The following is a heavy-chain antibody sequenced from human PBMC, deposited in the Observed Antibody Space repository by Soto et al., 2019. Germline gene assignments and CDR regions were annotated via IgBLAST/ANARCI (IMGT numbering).Heavy chain of an antibody. CDR1: GGSLSAYY. V-gene: IGHV4-59*01. D-gene: IGHD3-3*01. Sequence: QVQLQESGPGLVKPSETLSLTCRVSGGSLSAYYWSWIRQTPGKGLEWIGYIYYSGSTNYNPSLESRVPISVDIAKNQFSLELSSVTAADTAVYYCARGVYDYWSGYFAGSGMDVWGQGTTVTVSS. CDR2: IYYSGST. J-gene: IGHJ6*02. CDR3: ARGVYDYWSGYFAGSGMDV.